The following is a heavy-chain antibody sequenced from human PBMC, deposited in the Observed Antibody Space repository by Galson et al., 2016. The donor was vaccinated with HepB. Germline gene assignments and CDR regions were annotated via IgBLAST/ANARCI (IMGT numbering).Heavy chain of an antibody. Sequence: SLRLSCAASGFTFSRYEMNWVRQAPGKGLEWVSYISSSGTTIYYADPVKGRFTISRDQAKNSLYLQMNSLRAEDTAVYYFAREPVRLDDLLTGPPKNPDYWGQGTLVTVSS. J-gene: IGHJ4*02. V-gene: IGHV3-48*03. CDR1: GFTFSRYE. D-gene: IGHD3-9*01. CDR2: ISSSGTTI. CDR3: AREPVRLDDLLTGPPKNPDY.